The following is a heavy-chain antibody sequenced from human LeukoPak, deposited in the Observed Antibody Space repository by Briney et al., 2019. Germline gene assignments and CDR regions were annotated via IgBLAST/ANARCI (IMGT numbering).Heavy chain of an antibody. D-gene: IGHD2-15*01. CDR2: ISGSSGST. CDR3: ARRAGKYSHPYDY. J-gene: IGHJ4*02. CDR1: GFTFSSYA. V-gene: IGHV3-23*01. Sequence: GGSLRLSCAASGFTFSSYAMNWVRQAPGKGLEWVSAISGSSGSTYYADSVKGRFTISRDNSKNTLYLQMNSLRAEDTAIYYCARRAGKYSHPYDYWGQGTLVTVSS.